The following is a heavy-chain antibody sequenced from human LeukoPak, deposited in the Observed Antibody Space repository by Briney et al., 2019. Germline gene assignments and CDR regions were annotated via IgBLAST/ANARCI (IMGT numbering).Heavy chain of an antibody. J-gene: IGHJ4*02. Sequence: ASVKVSCKASGYTFTSYVINWVRQATGQGLEWMGWMNPNSGNTGNVQKFQGRVTMTRNTSISTAYMELSSLRPEDTAVYYCAKPRNSNSGYDSWGQGTLVTVSS. CDR2: MNPNSGNT. CDR3: AKPRNSNSGYDS. D-gene: IGHD5-12*01. CDR1: GYTFTSYV. V-gene: IGHV1-8*01.